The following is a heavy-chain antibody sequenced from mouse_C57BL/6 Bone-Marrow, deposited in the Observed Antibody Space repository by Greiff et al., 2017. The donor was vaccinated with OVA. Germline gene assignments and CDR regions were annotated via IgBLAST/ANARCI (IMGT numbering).Heavy chain of an antibody. V-gene: IGHV1-55*01. D-gene: IGHD1-2*01. CDR3: ARQAFITTTCYFDY. J-gene: IGHJ2*01. CDR2: IYPGSSST. CDR1: GYTFTSYW. Sequence: QVQLQQPGAELVKPGASVKMSCKASGYTFTSYWITWVKQRPGQGLEWIGDIYPGSSSTNYNEKFKSKATLTVDTSSSTAYMQLSSLTSEDSAVYYGARQAFITTTCYFDYWGQGTTLTVSS.